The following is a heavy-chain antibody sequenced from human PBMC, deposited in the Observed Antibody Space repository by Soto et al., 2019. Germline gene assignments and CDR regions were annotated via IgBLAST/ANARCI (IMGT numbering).Heavy chain of an antibody. CDR1: GFTSSSYA. J-gene: IGHJ4*02. Sequence: GGSLRLSCAASGFTSSSYAMSWVRQAPGKGLEWVSAISGSGGSTYYADSVKGRFTISRDNSKNTLYLQMNSLRAEDTAVYYCAKSADRVIVVVAADGFWFDYWGQGTLVTVSS. CDR2: ISGSGGST. CDR3: AKSADRVIVVVAADGFWFDY. D-gene: IGHD2-15*01. V-gene: IGHV3-23*01.